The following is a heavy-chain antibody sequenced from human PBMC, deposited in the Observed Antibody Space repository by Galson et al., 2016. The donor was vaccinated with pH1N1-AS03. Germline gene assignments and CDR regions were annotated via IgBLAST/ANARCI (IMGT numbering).Heavy chain of an antibody. CDR2: IWHDENTQ. V-gene: IGHV3-33*01. CDR1: GFTFSSYA. D-gene: IGHD2-8*01. CDR3: ARESLYGGHYFDY. Sequence: SLRLSCAASGFTFSSYAIHWVRQAPGKGLDWVAVIWHDENTQYYADSVKGRFIISRDNSKSTVSLQMNSLRAEDTAVYFCARESLYGGHYFDYWGQGALVTVSS. J-gene: IGHJ4*02.